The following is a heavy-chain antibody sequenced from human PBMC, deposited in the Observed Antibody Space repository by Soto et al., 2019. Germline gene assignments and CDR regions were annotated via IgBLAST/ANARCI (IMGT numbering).Heavy chain of an antibody. CDR3: ARVLDYDYVWGTYPLNWFDP. J-gene: IGHJ5*02. CDR2: ISSSSNYI. V-gene: IGHV3-21*01. Sequence: PGGSLRLSCTASGFTFSSFNMNWVRQAPGKGLEWVSSISSSSNYIYYADSMKGRFTISRDNAKNSLYLQMNSLRAEDTAVYYCARVLDYDYVWGTYPLNWFDPWGQGTLVTVS. CDR1: GFTFSSFN. D-gene: IGHD3-16*02.